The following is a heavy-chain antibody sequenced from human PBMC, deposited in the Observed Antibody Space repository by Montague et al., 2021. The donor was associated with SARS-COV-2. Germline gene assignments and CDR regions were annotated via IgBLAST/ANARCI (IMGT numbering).Heavy chain of an antibody. D-gene: IGHD3-22*01. J-gene: IGHJ4*02. Sequence: SETLSLTCAVYDGSFSDYSWTWIRQPPGKGLAWIGEINHRGSTNYNSSLKSRVPVSVDTSKNQFSLKMTSVTAADTAVYYCARGRQHINMVVVVVTGGEYYFDFWGQGTLVAVSS. V-gene: IGHV4-34*01. CDR3: ARGRQHINMVVVVVTGGEYYFDF. CDR2: INHRGST. CDR1: DGSFSDYS.